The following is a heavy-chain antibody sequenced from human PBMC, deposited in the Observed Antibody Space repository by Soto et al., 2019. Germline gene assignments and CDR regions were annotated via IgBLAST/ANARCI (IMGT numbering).Heavy chain of an antibody. CDR2: IYHSGST. D-gene: IGHD3-22*01. Sequence: QVQLQESGPGLVKPSGTLSLTCAVSGGSISSSNWWSWVRQPPGKGLEWIGEIYHSGSTNYNPSLKSRVTISVDKSKNQFSLKLSSVTAADTAVYYCARSSPYYYDSSGYYYFDYWGQGTLVTVS. CDR1: GGSISSSNW. CDR3: ARSSPYYYDSSGYYYFDY. J-gene: IGHJ4*02. V-gene: IGHV4-4*02.